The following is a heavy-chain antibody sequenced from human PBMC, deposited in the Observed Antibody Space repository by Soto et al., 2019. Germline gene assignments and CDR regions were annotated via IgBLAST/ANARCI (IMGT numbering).Heavy chain of an antibody. V-gene: IGHV3-53*01. CDR2: IYSGGST. Sequence: GGSLRLSCAASGFTVSSNYMSWVRQAPGKGLEWVSVIYSGGSTYYADSVKGRFTISRDNSKNTLYLQMNSLRAEDTAVYYCARDLRSSSWPYYYYYGMDVWGQGTTVTVSS. CDR1: GFTVSSNY. D-gene: IGHD6-13*01. CDR3: ARDLRSSSWPYYYYYGMDV. J-gene: IGHJ6*02.